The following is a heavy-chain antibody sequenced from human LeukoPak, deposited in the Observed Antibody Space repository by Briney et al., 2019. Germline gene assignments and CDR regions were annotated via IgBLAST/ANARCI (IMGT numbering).Heavy chain of an antibody. V-gene: IGHV3-43*01. CDR1: GFTFDDYS. CDR2: ISWDGGSS. CDR3: ARSSGWYHRGPDYYYYYMDV. J-gene: IGHJ6*03. Sequence: PGGSLRLSCAASGFTFDDYSMHWVRQAPGKGLEWVSLISWDGGSSYYADSFKGRFTMSRDNSKNSLYLQMNRLRAEDTAVYYCARSSGWYHRGPDYYYYYMDVWGKGTTVTVS. D-gene: IGHD6-19*01.